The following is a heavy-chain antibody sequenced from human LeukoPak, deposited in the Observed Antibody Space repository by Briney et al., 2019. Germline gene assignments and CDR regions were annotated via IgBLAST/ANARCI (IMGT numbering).Heavy chain of an antibody. V-gene: IGHV3-23*01. CDR1: GFTFSNYP. Sequence: GGSLRLSCAASGFTFSNYPMNWVRQSPERGLEWVSAISGTGGSTSYADSLKGRFTISRDNSKNTLYLQMSSLTAEDTAVYYCAKHYWGQGTLVTVSS. CDR3: AKHY. CDR2: ISGTGGST. J-gene: IGHJ4*02.